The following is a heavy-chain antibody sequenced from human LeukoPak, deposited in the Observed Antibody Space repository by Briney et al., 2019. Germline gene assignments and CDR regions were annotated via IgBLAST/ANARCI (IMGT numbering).Heavy chain of an antibody. CDR3: ARIFYSYYYGSGSYSDY. CDR2: IYTSGST. Sequence: PSETLSLTCTVSGGSISSGSYYWSWIRQPAGKGLEWIGRIYTSGSTNYNPSLKSRVTISVDKSKSQFSLKLSSVTAADTAVYYCARIFYSYYYGSGSYSDYWGQGTLVTVSS. J-gene: IGHJ4*02. D-gene: IGHD3-10*01. V-gene: IGHV4-61*02. CDR1: GGSISSGSYY.